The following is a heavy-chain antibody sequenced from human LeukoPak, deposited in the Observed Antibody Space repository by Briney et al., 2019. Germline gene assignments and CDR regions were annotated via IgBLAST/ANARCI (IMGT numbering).Heavy chain of an antibody. J-gene: IGHJ3*02. V-gene: IGHV4-59*01. CDR1: GDSISSYY. CDR2: IYYSGST. Sequence: SETLSLTCTVSGDSISSYYWSWIRQPPGKGLEWIGYIYYSGSTNYNPSLKSRVTISVDTSKNQFSLKLSSVTAADTAVYYCARVNYDSSGYGGRIPFDIWGQGTMVTVSS. CDR3: ARVNYDSSGYGGRIPFDI. D-gene: IGHD3-22*01.